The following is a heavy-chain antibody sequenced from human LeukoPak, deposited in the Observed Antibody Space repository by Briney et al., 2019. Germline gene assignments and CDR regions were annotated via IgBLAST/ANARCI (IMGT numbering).Heavy chain of an antibody. V-gene: IGHV3-30*02. D-gene: IGHD7-27*01. J-gene: IGHJ4*02. Sequence: AGGSLRLSCAASGFTFSSCGIHWVRQAPGKGLEWMALIVYDGSIKNYADSVKGRFTISRDNSKNTLYLQMNSLRAEDTAMYYCAKDSKNWAFDYWGQGTLVTVSS. CDR1: GFTFSSCG. CDR3: AKDSKNWAFDY. CDR2: IVYDGSIK.